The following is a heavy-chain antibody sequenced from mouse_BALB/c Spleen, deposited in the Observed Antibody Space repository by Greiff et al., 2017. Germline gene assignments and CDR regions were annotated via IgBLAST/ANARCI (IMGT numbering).Heavy chain of an antibody. CDR3: ARDGAMDY. CDR2: IRNKANGYTT. Sequence: EVMLVESGGGLVQPGGSLRLSCATSGFTFTDYYMSWVRQPPGKALEWLGFIRNKANGYTTEYSASVKGRFTISRDNSQSILYLQMNTLRAEDSATYNCARDGAMDYWGQGTSVTVSS. J-gene: IGHJ4*01. CDR1: GFTFTDYY. V-gene: IGHV7-3*02.